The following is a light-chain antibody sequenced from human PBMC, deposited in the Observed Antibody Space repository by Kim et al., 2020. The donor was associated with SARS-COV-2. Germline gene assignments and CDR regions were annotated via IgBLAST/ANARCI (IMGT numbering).Light chain of an antibody. CDR2: AAS. CDR3: QQTYSSALT. V-gene: IGKV1-39*01. J-gene: IGKJ4*01. CDR1: QNIASY. Sequence: ASVGDKFTVTCRASQNIASYLNWYQQKPGKAPNLLIYAASSLQSGVPSRFTGSGSGTDFTLTVSSLQPEDFAIYYCQQTYSSALTFGGGTKVDIK.